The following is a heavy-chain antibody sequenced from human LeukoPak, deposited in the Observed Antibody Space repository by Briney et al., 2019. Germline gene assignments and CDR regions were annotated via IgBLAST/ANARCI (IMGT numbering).Heavy chain of an antibody. D-gene: IGHD3-10*01. J-gene: IGHJ4*02. CDR3: ARRGWFGELFPANF. V-gene: IGHV3-7*01. Sequence: QAGGSLRLSCAASGFTFSDFWMTWARQSPGKGLEWVANIKQDGSEKYYVDSVRGRFTISRDNAKNSLYLQMNSLRAEDTAVYYCARRGWFGELFPANFWGQGTLVTVSS. CDR2: IKQDGSEK. CDR1: GFTFSDFW.